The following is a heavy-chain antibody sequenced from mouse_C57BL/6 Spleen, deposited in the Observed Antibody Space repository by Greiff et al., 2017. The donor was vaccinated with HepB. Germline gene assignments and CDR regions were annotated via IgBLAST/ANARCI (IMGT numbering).Heavy chain of an antibody. CDR2: IHPNSGST. CDR3: AYDYGSSYDWYFDV. D-gene: IGHD1-1*01. J-gene: IGHJ1*03. Sequence: QVQLQQPGAELVKPGASVKLSCKASRYTFTSYWMHWVKQRPGQGLEWIGMIHPNSGSTNYNEKFKSKATLTVDKSSSTAYMQLSSLTSEDSAVYYCAYDYGSSYDWYFDVWGTGTTVTVSS. V-gene: IGHV1-64*01. CDR1: RYTFTSYW.